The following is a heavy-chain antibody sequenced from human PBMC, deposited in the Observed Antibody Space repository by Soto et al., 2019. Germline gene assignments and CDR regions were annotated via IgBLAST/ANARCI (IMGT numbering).Heavy chain of an antibody. V-gene: IGHV4-59*01. CDR1: GGSISSYY. CDR3: ARVLRHHKEYYFDY. CDR2: IYYSGST. Sequence: SQTLSLTCTVSGGSISSYYWSWIRQPPGKGLEWIGYIYYSGSTNYNPSLKSRVTISVDTSKNQFSLKLSSVTAADTAVYYCARVLRHHKEYYFDYWGQGTLVTVSS. J-gene: IGHJ4*02.